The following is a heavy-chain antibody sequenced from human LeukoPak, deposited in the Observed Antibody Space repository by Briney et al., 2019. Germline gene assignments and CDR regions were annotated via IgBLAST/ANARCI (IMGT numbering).Heavy chain of an antibody. V-gene: IGHV1-69*06. CDR3: ARGLYYYDSSGAFDI. D-gene: IGHD3-22*01. CDR2: IIPIFGTA. Sequence: SVKVSCKASGGTFSSYAISWVRQAPGQGLEWMGGIIPIFGTANYAQKYQGRVTITADKSTSTAYMELSSLRSEDTAVYYCARGLYYYDSSGAFDIWGQGTMVTVSS. J-gene: IGHJ3*02. CDR1: GGTFSSYA.